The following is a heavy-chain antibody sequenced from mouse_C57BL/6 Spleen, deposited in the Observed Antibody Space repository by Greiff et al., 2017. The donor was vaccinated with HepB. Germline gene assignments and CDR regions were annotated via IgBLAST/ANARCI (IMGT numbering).Heavy chain of an antibody. V-gene: IGHV5-9-1*02. Sequence: EVQVVESGEGLVKPGGSLKLSCAASGFTFSSYAMSWVRQTPEKRLEWVAYISSGGDYIYYADTVKGRFTISRDNARNTLYLQMSSLKSEDTAMYYCTRVPDYDGAMDYWGQGTSVTVSS. D-gene: IGHD2-4*01. CDR2: ISSGGDYI. CDR3: TRVPDYDGAMDY. J-gene: IGHJ4*01. CDR1: GFTFSSYA.